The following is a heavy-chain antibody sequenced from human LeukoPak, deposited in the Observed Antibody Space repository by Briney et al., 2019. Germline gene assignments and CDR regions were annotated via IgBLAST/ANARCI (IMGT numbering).Heavy chain of an antibody. CDR3: ARATAAGTDY. CDR1: GYSISSGYY. V-gene: IGHV4-61*01. CDR2: IYYSGST. Sequence: SETLSLTCTVSGYSISSGYYWGWIRQPPGKGLEWIGYIYYSGSTNYNPSLKSRVTISVDTSKNQFSLKLSSVTAADTAVYYCARATAAGTDYWGQGTLVTVSS. D-gene: IGHD6-13*01. J-gene: IGHJ4*02.